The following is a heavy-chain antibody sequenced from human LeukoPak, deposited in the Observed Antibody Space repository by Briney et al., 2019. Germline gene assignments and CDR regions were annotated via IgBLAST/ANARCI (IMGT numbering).Heavy chain of an antibody. Sequence: GGSLRLSCAASGFTFSSYEMNWVRQAAGKGLEWVSYITSSGDTIYSADSVKGRFNISRDNAKNSLYLQMNSLRAEDTALYYCARVEESASFDPWGQGTLVTVSS. V-gene: IGHV3-48*03. J-gene: IGHJ5*02. CDR2: ITSSGDTI. CDR3: ARVEESASFDP. D-gene: IGHD3-3*01. CDR1: GFTFSSYE.